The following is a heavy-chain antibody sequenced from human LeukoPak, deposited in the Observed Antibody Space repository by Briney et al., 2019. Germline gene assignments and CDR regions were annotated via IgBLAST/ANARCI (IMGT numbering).Heavy chain of an antibody. Sequence: PGGSLRLSCAASGFTFDDYAMHWVRQAPGKGLEWVSGISWNSGSIGYADSVKGRFTISRDNAKNSLYLQMNSLRAEDTAVYYCARRMEYYFDYWGQGTLVTVSS. CDR2: ISWNSGSI. CDR3: ARRMEYYFDY. CDR1: GFTFDDYA. V-gene: IGHV3-9*01. J-gene: IGHJ4*02. D-gene: IGHD3-3*01.